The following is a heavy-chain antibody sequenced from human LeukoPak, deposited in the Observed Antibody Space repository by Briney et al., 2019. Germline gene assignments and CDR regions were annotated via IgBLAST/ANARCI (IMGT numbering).Heavy chain of an antibody. CDR1: GGSITSRSYY. D-gene: IGHD3-10*01. Sequence: PSETLSLTCTVSGGSITSRSYYWSWIRQPPGKGLEWIGYIYYSGSTYYNPSLKSRVTISVDTSKNQFSLKLSSVTAADTAVYYCARGDFQYYYGSGSDYTSNWFDPWAQGTLVTVSS. J-gene: IGHJ5*02. V-gene: IGHV4-30-4*08. CDR3: ARGDFQYYYGSGSDYTSNWFDP. CDR2: IYYSGST.